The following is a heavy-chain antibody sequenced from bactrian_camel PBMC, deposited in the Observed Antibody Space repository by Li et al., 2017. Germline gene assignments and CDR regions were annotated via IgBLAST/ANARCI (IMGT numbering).Heavy chain of an antibody. V-gene: IGHV3S6*01. D-gene: IGHD1*01. Sequence: HVQLVESGGGSVQAGGSLRLSCAMSLNLDSRYCLGWIRQVPGKVREGVALIWSPDHSTYYLDSVKGRFTIPLDAAANTLYLQMDSLTPEDTGVYYCAAGDRNQRCLKQIPEFNYWGQGTQVTVS. CDR3: AAGDRNQRCLKQIPEFNY. CDR2: IWSPDHST. CDR1: LNLDSRYC. J-gene: IGHJ4*01.